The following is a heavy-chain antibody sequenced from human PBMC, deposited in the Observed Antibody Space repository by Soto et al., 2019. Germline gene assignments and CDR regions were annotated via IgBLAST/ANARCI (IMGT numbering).Heavy chain of an antibody. CDR1: QYTFTNDW. CDR2: IYPGDSDT. D-gene: IGHD5-18*01. Sequence: GESLKISCQGPQYTFTNDWIGWVRQMPGKGLEWMGIIYPGDSDTRYSPSFQGQVTISADKSISTAYLHWSSLKASDSAMYYCARQVEDGYSFAYHYWGQGTQVTVSS. CDR3: ARQVEDGYSFAYHY. V-gene: IGHV5-51*01. J-gene: IGHJ4*02.